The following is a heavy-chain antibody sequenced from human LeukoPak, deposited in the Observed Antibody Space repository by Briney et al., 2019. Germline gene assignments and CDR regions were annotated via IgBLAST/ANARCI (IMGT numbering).Heavy chain of an antibody. CDR1: GFSLRTSGVG. CDR2: IFWDDDK. J-gene: IGHJ4*02. V-gene: IGHV2-5*02. D-gene: IGHD6-19*01. Sequence: SGPTLVKPTQTLTLTCTFSGFSLRTSGVGVGWIRQPPGKALECLALIFWDDDKRYSPSLKSRLTITKDTSKNQVVLTMTNMDPVDTATYFCAHTPAYTSGRSLDYWGQGTLVTVSS. CDR3: AHTPAYTSGRSLDY.